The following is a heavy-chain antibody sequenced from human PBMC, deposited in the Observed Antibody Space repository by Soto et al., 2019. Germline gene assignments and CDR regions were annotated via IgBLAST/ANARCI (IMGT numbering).Heavy chain of an antibody. D-gene: IGHD5-18*01. CDR3: ARDPPLSDTFPYYYGMDV. J-gene: IGHJ6*02. CDR1: GYTFTSYG. V-gene: IGHV1-18*01. CDR2: ISAYNGNT. Sequence: ASVKVSCKASGYTFTSYGISWVRQAPGQGLEWMGWISAYNGNTNYAQKLQGRVTMTTDTSTSTAYMELRSLRSDDTAVYYCARDPPLSDTFPYYYGMDVWGQGTTVTVSS.